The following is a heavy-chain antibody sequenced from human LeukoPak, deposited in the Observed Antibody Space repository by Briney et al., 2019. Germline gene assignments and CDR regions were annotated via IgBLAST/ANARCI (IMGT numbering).Heavy chain of an antibody. J-gene: IGHJ4*02. CDR2: IYYSGST. Sequence: SETLSLTCAVSGGSISSYYWGWIRQPPGKGLEWIGYIYYSGSTNYNPSLRSRVTISVDTSKNQFSLKLSSVTAADTAVYYCARHERGSGSYDYWGQGTLVTVSS. V-gene: IGHV4-59*08. CDR3: ARHERGSGSYDY. D-gene: IGHD3-10*01. CDR1: GGSISSYY.